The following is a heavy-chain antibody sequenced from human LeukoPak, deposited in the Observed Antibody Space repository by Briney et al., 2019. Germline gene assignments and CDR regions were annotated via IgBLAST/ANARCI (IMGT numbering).Heavy chain of an antibody. CDR1: GGSISSGSHC. D-gene: IGHD3-10*01. V-gene: IGHV4-61*02. CDR3: ARSYGSGSYNY. CDR2: IYSSGGT. Sequence: SETLSLTCSVSGGSISSGSHCWIWIRQPAGKGLDWIGRIYSSGGTNYNPSLKSRVTLSVDTSKNQFSLKLSSVTAADTAVYYCARSYGSGSYNYWGQGTLVTVSS. J-gene: IGHJ4*02.